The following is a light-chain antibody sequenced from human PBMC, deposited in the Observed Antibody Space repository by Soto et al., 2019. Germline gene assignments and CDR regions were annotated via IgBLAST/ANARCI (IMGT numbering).Light chain of an antibody. CDR2: GAS. CDR3: QQYSSLWT. V-gene: IGKV3-20*01. CDR1: QSVSNNY. J-gene: IGKJ1*01. Sequence: EIVLTQSPGTLSLSPGERATLSCRTSQSVSNNYLAWYQQKPGQAPRLLIYGASSRATGIPDRFSGSGSGTDFTLSISRLEPEDFAVYYCQQYSSLWTFGQ.